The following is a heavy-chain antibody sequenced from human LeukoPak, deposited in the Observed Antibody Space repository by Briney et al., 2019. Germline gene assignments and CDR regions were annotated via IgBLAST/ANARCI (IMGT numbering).Heavy chain of an antibody. D-gene: IGHD3-10*01. J-gene: IGHJ5*02. CDR2: IIPICGTV. Sequence: GASVKVSCKASGGTFSSYAISWVRQAPGQGLEWMGGIIPICGTVNYAQKFQGRVTITTDESTSTAYMELSSLRSEDTAVYYCARVWEEGYYGSGSYVSWFDPWGQGTLVTVSS. V-gene: IGHV1-69*05. CDR1: GGTFSSYA. CDR3: ARVWEEGYYGSGSYVSWFDP.